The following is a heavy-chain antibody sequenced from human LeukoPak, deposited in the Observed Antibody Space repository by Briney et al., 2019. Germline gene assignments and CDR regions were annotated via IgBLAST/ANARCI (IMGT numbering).Heavy chain of an antibody. CDR2: ISYDGSNK. J-gene: IGHJ4*02. V-gene: IGHV3-30*18. CDR1: GFTFSSYG. CDR3: AKDIGSSGYFYYFDY. Sequence: GRSLRLSCAASGFTFSSYGMHWVRQAPGKGLEWVAVISYDGSNKYYADSVKGRFTISRDNSKNTLYLQMNSLRAEDTALYYCAKDIGSSGYFYYFDYWGQGTLVTVSS. D-gene: IGHD3-22*01.